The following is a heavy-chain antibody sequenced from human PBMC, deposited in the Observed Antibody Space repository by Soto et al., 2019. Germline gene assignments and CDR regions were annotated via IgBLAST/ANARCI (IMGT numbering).Heavy chain of an antibody. V-gene: IGHV1-18*01. Sequence: ASVKVSCKASGYTFTNYGFTWVRQAPGQGLEWLGWISTYNGNTKYAQKVQGRLTMTTDTSTSTANMELTSLRSDDTALYYCARATVTASYYYMDVWGKGSTVTVSS. J-gene: IGHJ6*03. CDR3: ARATVTASYYYMDV. CDR2: ISTYNGNT. CDR1: GYTFTNYG. D-gene: IGHD4-17*01.